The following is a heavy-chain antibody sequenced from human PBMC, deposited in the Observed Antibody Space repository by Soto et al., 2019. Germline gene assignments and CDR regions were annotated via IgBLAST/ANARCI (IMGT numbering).Heavy chain of an antibody. CDR2: ISATGGGT. J-gene: IGHJ4*02. Sequence: VGSLRISCAASGFKFRNYPMSWVRQARGKGLEWVSLISATGGGTYYADSVKGRFTISRDNSHNTLYLQVHSLTAEDTAVYYCAKDRRAGGNSAFYFDFWGQGAQVTVSS. D-gene: IGHD3-16*01. V-gene: IGHV3-23*01. CDR1: GFKFRNYP. CDR3: AKDRRAGGNSAFYFDF.